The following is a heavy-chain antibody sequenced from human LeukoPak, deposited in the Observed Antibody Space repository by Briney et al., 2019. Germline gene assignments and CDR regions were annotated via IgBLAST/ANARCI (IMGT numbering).Heavy chain of an antibody. V-gene: IGHV3-33*01. CDR2: IWNDGSNK. D-gene: IGHD3-22*01. CDR3: ARDYYDSGGYHPFDY. Sequence: GGSLRLSCAASGFTFSNYGMHWVRQAPGKGLEWVAVIWNDGSNKYYADSVKGRFTISRDNSKNTLYLQMNSLRAEDTAVYYCARDYYDSGGYHPFDYWGQGTLVTVSS. CDR1: GFTFSNYG. J-gene: IGHJ4*02.